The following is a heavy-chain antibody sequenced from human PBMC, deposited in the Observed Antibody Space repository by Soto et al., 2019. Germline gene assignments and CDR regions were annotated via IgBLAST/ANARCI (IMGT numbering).Heavy chain of an antibody. CDR1: GSSISTYS. V-gene: IGHV4-59*01. CDR2: IYYSGST. Sequence: PSETLSLTCTVSGSSISTYSWNWIRQAPGKGLEWIGYIYYSGSTNYNPSLRSRVTISIDSSKNQFALQLSSLTAANTAVYFCARGFPTGGYHNGNWFDPGGQGTLVTVSS. D-gene: IGHD1-26*01. J-gene: IGHJ5*02. CDR3: ARGFPTGGYHNGNWFDP.